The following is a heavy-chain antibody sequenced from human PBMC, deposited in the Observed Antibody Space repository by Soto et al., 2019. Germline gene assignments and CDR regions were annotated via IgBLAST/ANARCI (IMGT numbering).Heavy chain of an antibody. CDR2: ISGSGGST. Sequence: GGSLRLSCAASGFTFSSYAMSWVRQAPGKGLEWVSAISGSGGSTYYADSVKGRFTISRDNSKNTLYLQMNSLRAEDTAVYYCATHLRDIVVVPAAMFLSLYYYYGMDVWGQGTTVTVSS. CDR3: ATHLRDIVVVPAAMFLSLYYYYGMDV. D-gene: IGHD2-2*01. J-gene: IGHJ6*02. V-gene: IGHV3-23*01. CDR1: GFTFSSYA.